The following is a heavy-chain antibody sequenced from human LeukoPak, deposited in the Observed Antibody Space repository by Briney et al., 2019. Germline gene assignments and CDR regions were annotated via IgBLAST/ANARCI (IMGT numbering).Heavy chain of an antibody. CDR1: GGSISSYY. V-gene: IGHV4-59*01. J-gene: IGHJ4*02. D-gene: IGHD1-26*01. Sequence: SETLSLTCTVSGGSISSYYWSWIRQPTGKGLEWIGYIYSSGSTNYNPSLKSRVTISVDTSKNQFSLRLSSVTAADTAVYYCARLGPYSGDYWGQGTLVTVSS. CDR3: ARLGPYSGDY. CDR2: IYSSGST.